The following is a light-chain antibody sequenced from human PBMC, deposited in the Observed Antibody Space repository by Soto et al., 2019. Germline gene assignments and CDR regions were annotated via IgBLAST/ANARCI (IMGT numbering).Light chain of an antibody. CDR2: GNS. J-gene: IGLJ1*01. CDR3: RSYDRSLSGYV. CDR1: SPNIGAGYD. V-gene: IGLV1-40*01. Sequence: QSVLTQPPSVSGAPGQRVTISCTGSSPNIGAGYDVPWYQQRPGTAPKLLIYGNSIRPSGVPDRFSGSKSGTYASLAITGLQAEDEADYYCRSYDRSLSGYVFGTGTKLTVL.